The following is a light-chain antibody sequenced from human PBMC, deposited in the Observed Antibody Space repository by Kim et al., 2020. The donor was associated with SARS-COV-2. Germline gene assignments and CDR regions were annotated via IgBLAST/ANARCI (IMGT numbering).Light chain of an antibody. Sequence: EIVMTQSPATLSVSPGERATLSCRASQSVSSNLAWYQQQPGQAPRLLIYGASTSATGIPARFSGSGSGTEFTLTISSLQSEDFAVYYCQQYNNWPPYTFGQGTKLEI. V-gene: IGKV3-15*01. CDR2: GAS. CDR1: QSVSSN. J-gene: IGKJ2*01. CDR3: QQYNNWPPYT.